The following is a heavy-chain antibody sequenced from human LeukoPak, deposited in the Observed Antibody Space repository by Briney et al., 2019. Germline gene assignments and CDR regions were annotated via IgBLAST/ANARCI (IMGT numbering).Heavy chain of an antibody. CDR2: INPNSGGT. V-gene: IGHV1-2*02. D-gene: IGHD5-18*01. Sequence: ASVKVSCKASGFTFAAYYMHWVRQAPGQGLEWMGWINPNSGGTNYAQKFQGRVTMTRDTSIRTAYMELSRLRSDDTAVYYCARPLINTAMVFDYWGQGTLVTVSS. J-gene: IGHJ4*02. CDR1: GFTFAAYY. CDR3: ARPLINTAMVFDY.